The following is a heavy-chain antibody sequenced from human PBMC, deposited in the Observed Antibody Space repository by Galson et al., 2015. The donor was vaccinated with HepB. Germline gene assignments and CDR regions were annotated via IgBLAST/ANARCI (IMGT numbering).Heavy chain of an antibody. J-gene: IGHJ4*02. D-gene: IGHD2-2*01. CDR3: AKVGVVADIVVIPAAYFDS. CDR1: GFTFRTYA. Sequence: SLRLSCAASGFTFRTYAMSWVRQAPGKGLEWVSGISGSGGNTYYADSVKGRFTISRDNSKNTVYLQMNSLRAEDTAVYYCAKVGVVADIVVIPAAYFDSWGQGTLVTVSS. CDR2: ISGSGGNT. V-gene: IGHV3-23*01.